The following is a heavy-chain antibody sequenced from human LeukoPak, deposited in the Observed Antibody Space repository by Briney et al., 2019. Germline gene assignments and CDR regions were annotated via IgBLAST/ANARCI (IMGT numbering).Heavy chain of an antibody. CDR1: GGSISSSSYY. D-gene: IGHD3-10*01. Sequence: SETLSLTCTVSGGSISSSSYYWGWIRQPPGKGLEWIGTIYYSGSTYYNPSLKSRVTMSVDTSKNQFSLKLSIVTAADTAVYYCARHSEYYSGSGSASGYFDFWGQGTLVTVS. V-gene: IGHV4-39*01. CDR2: IYYSGST. J-gene: IGHJ4*02. CDR3: ARHSEYYSGSGSASGYFDF.